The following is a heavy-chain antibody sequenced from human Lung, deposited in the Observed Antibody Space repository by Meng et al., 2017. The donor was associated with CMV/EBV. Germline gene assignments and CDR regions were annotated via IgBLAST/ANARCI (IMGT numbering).Heavy chain of an antibody. D-gene: IGHD3-10*01. CDR1: FSSYA. Sequence: FSSYAICWVRHAPGQGLEWMGGIIPIFGTANYAQKFQGRVTITTDESTSTAYMELSSLRSEDTAVYYCARVAMVRGVTPLYWYFDLWGRGTLVTVSS. J-gene: IGHJ2*01. V-gene: IGHV1-69*05. CDR3: ARVAMVRGVTPLYWYFDL. CDR2: IIPIFGTA.